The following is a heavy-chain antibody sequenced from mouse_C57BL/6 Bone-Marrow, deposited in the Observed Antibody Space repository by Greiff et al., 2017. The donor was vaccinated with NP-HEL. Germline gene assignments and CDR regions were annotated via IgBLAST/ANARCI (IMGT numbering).Heavy chain of an antibody. D-gene: IGHD1-1*01. Sequence: VQLQQSGPELVKPGASVKISCKASGYAFSSSWMNWVKQRPGKGLEWIGRIYPGDGDTNCNGKFKGKATLTADKSSSTAYMQLSSLTSEDSAVYFCARSLMITTVVATNYWGQGTTLTVSS. CDR3: ARSLMITTVVATNY. V-gene: IGHV1-82*01. J-gene: IGHJ2*01. CDR1: GYAFSSSW. CDR2: IYPGDGDT.